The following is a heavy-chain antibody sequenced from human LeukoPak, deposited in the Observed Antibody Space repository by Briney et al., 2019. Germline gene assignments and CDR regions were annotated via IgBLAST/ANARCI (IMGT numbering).Heavy chain of an antibody. D-gene: IGHD3-10*01. CDR2: ISYDGSNQ. J-gene: IGHJ6*02. CDR3: ARDRGYYGSGSYYGSHFYYGMDV. CDR1: DSTFSTYA. Sequence: GGSLRLSCAASDSTFSTYAMHWVRQAPGKGLEWVALISYDGSNQYYADSVKGRFTISRDNSKNTLYLQMSSLRAEDTAVYYCARDRGYYGSGSYYGSHFYYGMDVWGQGTTVTVSS. V-gene: IGHV3-30-3*01.